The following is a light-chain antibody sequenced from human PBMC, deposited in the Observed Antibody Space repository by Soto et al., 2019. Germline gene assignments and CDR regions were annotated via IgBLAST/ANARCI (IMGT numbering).Light chain of an antibody. CDR3: QHYNSYSP. J-gene: IGKJ4*02. V-gene: IGKV1-5*03. CDR1: QSIGNL. Sequence: DIQMTQSPSTLSASVGDRVIITCRASQSIGNLLAWYQQKPGKAPNLLIYKASTLESGVPSRFSGSGSGKECTLTIRSLQPDDFATYYCQHYNSYSPFGGGTKVEIK. CDR2: KAS.